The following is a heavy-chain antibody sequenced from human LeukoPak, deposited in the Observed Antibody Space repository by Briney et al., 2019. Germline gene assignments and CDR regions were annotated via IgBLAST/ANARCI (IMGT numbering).Heavy chain of an antibody. CDR1: GGSISSYY. CDR3: ARGVKLYDFWSGYPAHPHFDY. CDR2: IYYSGST. Sequence: PSKTLSLTCTVSGGSISSYYWSWIRQPPGKGLEWIGYIYYSGSTNYNPSLKSRVTISVDTSKNQFSLKLSSVTAADTAVYYCARGVKLYDFWSGYPAHPHFDYWGQGTLVTVSS. J-gene: IGHJ4*02. V-gene: IGHV4-59*01. D-gene: IGHD3-3*01.